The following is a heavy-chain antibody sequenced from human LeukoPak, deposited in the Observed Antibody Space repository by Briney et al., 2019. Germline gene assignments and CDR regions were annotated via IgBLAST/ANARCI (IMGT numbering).Heavy chain of an antibody. CDR2: INPSGGST. Sequence: ASVKVSCKASGYTFTSYYMQWVRQAPGQGLEWMGIINPSGGSTSYAQKFQGRVTMTRDTSTSTVYMELSSLRSEDTAVYYCARDQGYCSGGSCYSFDYWGQGTLVTVSS. J-gene: IGHJ4*02. D-gene: IGHD2-15*01. V-gene: IGHV1-46*01. CDR3: ARDQGYCSGGSCYSFDY. CDR1: GYTFTSYY.